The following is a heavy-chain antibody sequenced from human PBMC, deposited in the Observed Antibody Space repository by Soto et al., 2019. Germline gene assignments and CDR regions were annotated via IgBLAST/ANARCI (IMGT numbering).Heavy chain of an antibody. Sequence: QVQLVQSGAEVKKPGSSVKVSCKASVGTFSSYAISWVRQAPGQGLEWMGGIIPIFGTANYAQKFQGRVTITADESTSTAYMELSSLRSEDTAVYYCARDLRPHVNYYDYGMDVWGQGTTVTVSS. V-gene: IGHV1-69*12. CDR1: VGTFSSYA. J-gene: IGHJ6*02. CDR3: ARDLRPHVNYYDYGMDV. CDR2: IIPIFGTA.